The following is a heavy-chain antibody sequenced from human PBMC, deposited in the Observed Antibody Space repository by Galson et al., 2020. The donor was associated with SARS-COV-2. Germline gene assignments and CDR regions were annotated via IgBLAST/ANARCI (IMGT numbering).Heavy chain of an antibody. V-gene: IGHV3-23*01. CDR2: ISGSGGTT. Sequence: GGSLRLSCAASGFTFSSYAMNWVRQAPGKGLEWVSAISGSGGTTYYADSVKGRFTISRDNSENTLYLQMNSLRADDTALYYCAKGGRNNGGCYSSIDYWGQGTLVTVSS. D-gene: IGHD2-15*01. CDR3: AKGGRNNGGCYSSIDY. J-gene: IGHJ4*02. CDR1: GFTFSSYA.